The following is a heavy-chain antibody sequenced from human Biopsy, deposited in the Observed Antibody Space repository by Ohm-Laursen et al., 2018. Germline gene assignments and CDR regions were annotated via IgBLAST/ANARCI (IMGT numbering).Heavy chain of an antibody. Sequence: LSCAAFGFTVSDYSMTWVRQSPGKGLEWIGEINHRGFTSNNPSLKSRVTISVDTSKNQFSLKLGSVTAADTAVYYCAKNLAVSSYALDIWGQGTMVTVSS. CDR1: GFTVSDYS. CDR3: AKNLAVSSYALDI. J-gene: IGHJ3*02. V-gene: IGHV4-34*08. D-gene: IGHD2/OR15-2a*01. CDR2: INHRGFT.